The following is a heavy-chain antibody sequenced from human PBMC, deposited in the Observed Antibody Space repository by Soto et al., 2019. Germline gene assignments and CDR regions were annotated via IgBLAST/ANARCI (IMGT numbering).Heavy chain of an antibody. CDR1: GYTFNIYG. V-gene: IGHV1-18*01. Sequence: QVQLVQSGVEVKKPGASVKVSCKASGYTFNIYGISWVRQAPGQGLEWMGWISAYNGQTKDAQKFQGRVIMTTATSTTTAYMEMRSLRSDDTAVYYCARDYGNTGGMDVWGQGTTVTVSS. J-gene: IGHJ6*02. D-gene: IGHD4-4*01. CDR2: ISAYNGQT. CDR3: ARDYGNTGGMDV.